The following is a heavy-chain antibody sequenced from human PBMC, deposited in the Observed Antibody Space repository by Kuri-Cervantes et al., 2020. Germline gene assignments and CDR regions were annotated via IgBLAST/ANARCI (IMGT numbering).Heavy chain of an antibody. CDR2: IYYSGST. J-gene: IGHJ4*02. Sequence: SETLSLTCTVPGGSISSYYWSWILLPPGKGLEWIGYIYYSGSTNYNPSLKSRVAISVDTSKNQFSLKLNSVTAADTAVYFCARVRSVNNFWSGRYFFDSWGQGTLVTVSS. V-gene: IGHV4-59*01. CDR3: ARVRSVNNFWSGRYFFDS. CDR1: GGSISSYY. D-gene: IGHD3-3*01.